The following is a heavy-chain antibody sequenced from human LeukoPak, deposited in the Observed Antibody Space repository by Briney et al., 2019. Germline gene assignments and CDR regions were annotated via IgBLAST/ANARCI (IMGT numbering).Heavy chain of an antibody. CDR2: INHSGST. CDR3: ARGIYLRS. D-gene: IGHD2/OR15-2a*01. J-gene: IGHJ5*02. V-gene: IGHV4-39*07. Sequence: SETLSLTCTVSGGSISSSSYYWSWIRQPPGKGLEWIGEINHSGSTNYNPSLKSRVTISVDTSKNQFSLKLSSVTAADTGVYYCARGIYLRSWGQGTLVTVSS. CDR1: GGSISSSSYY.